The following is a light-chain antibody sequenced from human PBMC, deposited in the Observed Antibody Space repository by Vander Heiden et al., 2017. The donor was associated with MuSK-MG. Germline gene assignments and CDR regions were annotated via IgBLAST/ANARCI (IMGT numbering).Light chain of an antibody. CDR1: QSVSSY. V-gene: IGKV3-11*01. CDR3: QQRSNWPQNT. CDR2: DAS. J-gene: IGKJ4*01. Sequence: IVLTQSPATLSLSPGQGATLSCRASQSVSSYLAWYQQKPGQAPRLLIYDASNRATGIPARFSGSGSGTDFTLNISSLEPEDFAVYYCQQRSNWPQNTFGGGTKEEIK.